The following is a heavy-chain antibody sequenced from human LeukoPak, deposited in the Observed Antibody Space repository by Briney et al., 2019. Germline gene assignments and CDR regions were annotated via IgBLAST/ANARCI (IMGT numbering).Heavy chain of an antibody. V-gene: IGHV3-21*04. J-gene: IGHJ4*02. Sequence: IPGGSLRLSCAASGFTVSSNYMSWVRQAPGKGLEWVSSISSSSSYIYYADSVKGRFTISRDNAKNSLYLQMNSLRVEDTAVYYCAKIAETSGTYGQGFDYWGQGTLVTVSS. CDR2: ISSSSSYI. D-gene: IGHD1-26*01. CDR1: GFTVSSNY. CDR3: AKIAETSGTYGQGFDY.